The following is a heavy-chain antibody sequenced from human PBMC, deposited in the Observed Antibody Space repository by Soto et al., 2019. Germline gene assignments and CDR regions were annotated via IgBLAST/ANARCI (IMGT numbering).Heavy chain of an antibody. CDR1: GGSISSYS. V-gene: IGHV4-59*08. J-gene: IGHJ4*02. Sequence: HVQLQESGPGLVKPSETLSLTCTVSGGSISSYSWSWIRQPPGKGLEWIGHISYSGTTNYNPSLKSRVTISVDASKNQFSLKLNSVTAADTAVYYCARQWDYWGQGTLVTVSS. CDR2: ISYSGTT. CDR3: ARQWDY.